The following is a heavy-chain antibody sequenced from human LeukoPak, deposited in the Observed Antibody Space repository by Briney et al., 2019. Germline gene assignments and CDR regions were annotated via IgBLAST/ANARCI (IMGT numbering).Heavy chain of an antibody. J-gene: IGHJ6*03. CDR3: AGDTGSRWPYYMDV. D-gene: IGHD6-13*01. Sequence: ASVKVSCKASGYTFINHGISWVRQAPGQGLEWMAWVSAYNGKVNYAQKLQGRVTLTTDTSTGTAYMELRRLTYDDTAVYYCAGDTGSRWPYYMDVWGKGTTVTVSS. CDR1: GYTFINHG. CDR2: VSAYNGKV. V-gene: IGHV1-18*01.